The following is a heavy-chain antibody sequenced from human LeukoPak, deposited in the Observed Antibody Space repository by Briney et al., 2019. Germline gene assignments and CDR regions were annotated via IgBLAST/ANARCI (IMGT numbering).Heavy chain of an antibody. V-gene: IGHV3-23*01. Sequence: PGGSLRLSCAASGFTFSSYAMSWVRQAPGKGLEWVSAISGSGGSTYYADSVKGRFTISRDNSKNTLYLQMNSLRAEDTAVYYCARDRSSSSWYEDYFDYWGQGTLVTVSS. CDR1: GFTFSSYA. J-gene: IGHJ4*02. CDR2: ISGSGGST. CDR3: ARDRSSSSWYEDYFDY. D-gene: IGHD6-13*01.